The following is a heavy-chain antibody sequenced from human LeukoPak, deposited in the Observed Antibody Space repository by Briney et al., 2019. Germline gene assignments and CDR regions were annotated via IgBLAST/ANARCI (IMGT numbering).Heavy chain of an antibody. J-gene: IGHJ6*02. Sequence: GGSLRLSCEASGFTFDDYGMHWVRQAPGKGLEWVSGVSWNGGSIGYADSVKGRFTISRDNAKNSLYLQMNSLRAEDTAVYYCVRDRATTGYGMDVWGQGTTVTVSS. D-gene: IGHD1-26*01. CDR1: GFTFDDYG. CDR2: VSWNGGSI. CDR3: VRDRATTGYGMDV. V-gene: IGHV3-9*01.